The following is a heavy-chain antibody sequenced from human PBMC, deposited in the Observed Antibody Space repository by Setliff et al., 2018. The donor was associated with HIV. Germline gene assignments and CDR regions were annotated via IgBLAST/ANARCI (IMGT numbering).Heavy chain of an antibody. D-gene: IGHD3-10*01. V-gene: IGHV4-39*07. J-gene: IGHJ4*02. CDR3: ARKYGSGSYLLDS. CDR2: VYYTGKT. CDR1: GGSFTSRSYY. Sequence: SETLSLTCTVSGGSFTSRSYYWGWIRQQPGKGLEWLGTVYYTGKTYSNPSLQSRLSMSIDTIKNQVSLELTSVTAADTAVYFCARKYGSGSYLLDSWGQGTLVTVSS.